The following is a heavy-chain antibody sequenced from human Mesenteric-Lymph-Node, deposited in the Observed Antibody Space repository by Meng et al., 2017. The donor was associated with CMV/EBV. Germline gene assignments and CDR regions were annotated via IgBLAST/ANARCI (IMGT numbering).Heavy chain of an antibody. CDR3: ARPFPSWQSPRLDPFGA. CDR2: VHYTGST. J-gene: IGHJ5*02. D-gene: IGHD6-19*01. V-gene: IGHV4-39*01. Sequence: LQLRESAPRQVKASETLSLTCTVSGDSISSFYYWGWIRQPPGRGLEWIGSVHYTGSTYYSPSLKSRVTVSVDTSKNQFSLRLTSVTAADTAVYYCARPFPSWQSPRLDPFGAWGQGTLVTVSS. CDR1: GDSISSFYY.